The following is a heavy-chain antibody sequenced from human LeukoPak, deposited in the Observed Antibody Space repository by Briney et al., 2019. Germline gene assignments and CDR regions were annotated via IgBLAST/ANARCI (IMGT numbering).Heavy chain of an antibody. CDR1: GYTFTDYY. Sequence: GASVKVSCKASGYTFTDYYMHWVRQAPGQGLEWMGRINPNSGDTDYAQMFQGRVTMTTDTSISTAYLEVRSLRSEDTAIYYCARTKAYTYADGNFDMWGRGTLVTVSS. V-gene: IGHV1-2*06. CDR3: ARTKAYTYADGNFDM. CDR2: INPNSGDT. J-gene: IGHJ2*01. D-gene: IGHD5-18*01.